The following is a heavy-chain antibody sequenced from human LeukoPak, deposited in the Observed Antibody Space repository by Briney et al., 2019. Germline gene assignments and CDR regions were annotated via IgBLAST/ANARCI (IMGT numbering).Heavy chain of an antibody. CDR1: GFTFSSYA. D-gene: IGHD6-13*01. J-gene: IGHJ6*02. CDR3: AKDLSRGIAAAGEYYYGMDA. V-gene: IGHV3-23*01. CDR2: ISGSGGST. Sequence: GGSLRLSCAASGFTFSSYAMSWVRQAPGKGLEWVSAISGSGGSTYYADSVKGRFTISRDNSKNTLYLQMNSLRAEDTAVYYCAKDLSRGIAAAGEYYYGMDAWGQGTTVTVSS.